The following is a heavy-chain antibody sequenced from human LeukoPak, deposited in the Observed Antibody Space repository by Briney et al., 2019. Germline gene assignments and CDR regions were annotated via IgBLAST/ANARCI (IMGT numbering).Heavy chain of an antibody. J-gene: IGHJ5*01. Sequence: GGSLRLSCAASGFSFSTDTVNWVRQAPGKGLEWVASIKEDGSDKYYVDSVKGRFTISRDNTKNSLFVQMSSLRAEDTAVYYCARLKDAVTIFDCWGQGILVTVSS. CDR2: IKEDGSDK. CDR3: ARLKDAVTIFDC. D-gene: IGHD4-17*01. V-gene: IGHV3-7*01. CDR1: GFSFSTDT.